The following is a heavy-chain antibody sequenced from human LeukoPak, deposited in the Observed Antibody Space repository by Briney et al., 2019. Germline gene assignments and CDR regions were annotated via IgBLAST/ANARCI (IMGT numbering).Heavy chain of an antibody. CDR2: IRDSGETT. CDR3: ARTPLPIAVSAAYNWFDP. D-gene: IGHD6-19*01. Sequence: GGSLILSCAASEVTFGSYGMSWVRQAPGKGLEWVASIRDSGETTYYADSVKGRFTISRENSKKTLFLIMDSLRVEDTAVYYCARTPLPIAVSAAYNWFDPWGQGAQVTVSS. CDR1: EVTFGSYG. V-gene: IGHV3-23*01. J-gene: IGHJ5*02.